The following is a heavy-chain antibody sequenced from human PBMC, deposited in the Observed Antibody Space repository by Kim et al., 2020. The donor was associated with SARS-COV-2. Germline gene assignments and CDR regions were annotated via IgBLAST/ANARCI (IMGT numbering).Heavy chain of an antibody. CDR2: INPNSGGT. J-gene: IGHJ6*02. Sequence: ASVKVSCKASGYTFTGYYMHWVRQAPGQGLEWMGRINPNSGGTNYAQKFQGRVTMTRDTSISTAYMELSRLRSDDTAVYYCARGGDAGGTFHYYYYYGMDVWGQGTTVTVSS. CDR1: GYTFTGYY. V-gene: IGHV1-2*06. CDR3: ARGGDAGGTFHYYYYYGMDV. D-gene: IGHD4-17*01.